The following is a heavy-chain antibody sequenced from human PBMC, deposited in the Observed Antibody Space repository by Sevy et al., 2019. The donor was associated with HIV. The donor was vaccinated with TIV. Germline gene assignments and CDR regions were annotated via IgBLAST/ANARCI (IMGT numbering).Heavy chain of an antibody. CDR2: IIPMFATT. D-gene: IGHD3-16*01. J-gene: IGHJ5*02. CDR3: ARESAGGAYSWFDT. V-gene: IGHV1-69*13. Sequence: ASVKVSCRASGNTFSTYGISWIRQAPGQGLEWMGRIIPMFATTYYAQNFQDRITIIADESTSTAYIEVNSLRSDDTAVYYWARESAGGAYSWFDTWGQGTLVTVSS. CDR1: GNTFSTYG.